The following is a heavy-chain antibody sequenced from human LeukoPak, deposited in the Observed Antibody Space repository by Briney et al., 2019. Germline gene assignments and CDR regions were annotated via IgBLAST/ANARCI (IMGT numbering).Heavy chain of an antibody. J-gene: IGHJ4*02. CDR3: AKSAGSGTYLLDD. Sequence: GGSLRLSCAASGFTFSSYAMSWVRQAPGKGPEWVSGIRGSGGSTYYADSVKGRFTISRDDSKNTLYLQMNSLGAEDTAVYYCAKSAGSGTYLLDDWGQGTLVTVSS. CDR1: GFTFSSYA. V-gene: IGHV3-23*01. CDR2: IRGSGGST. D-gene: IGHD3-10*01.